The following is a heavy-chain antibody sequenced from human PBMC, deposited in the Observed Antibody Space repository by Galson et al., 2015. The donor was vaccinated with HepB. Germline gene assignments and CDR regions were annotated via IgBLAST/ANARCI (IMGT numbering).Heavy chain of an antibody. CDR2: ISGSGGST. V-gene: IGHV3-23*01. CDR3: AKAYSSGWYAPIDY. CDR1: GFTFSSYA. J-gene: IGHJ4*02. Sequence: SLRLSCAASGFTFSSYAMSWVRQAPGKGLEWVSAISGSGGSTYYADSVKGRFTISRDNSKNTLYLQMNSLRAEDTAVYYCAKAYSSGWYAPIDYWGQGTLVTVSS. D-gene: IGHD6-19*01.